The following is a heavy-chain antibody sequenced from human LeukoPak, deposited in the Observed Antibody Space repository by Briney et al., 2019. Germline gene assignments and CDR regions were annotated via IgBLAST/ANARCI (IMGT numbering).Heavy chain of an antibody. Sequence: GGSLRLSCAASGFTFSNYWMSWVRQAPGKGLEWVANIKEDGSEKYYVDSVKGRFTISRDNARNSLYLQMNSLRAEDTAVYFCASGRQLGYWGQGTLVTVSS. D-gene: IGHD6-13*01. CDR1: GFTFSNYW. CDR3: ASGRQLGY. CDR2: IKEDGSEK. V-gene: IGHV3-7*01. J-gene: IGHJ4*02.